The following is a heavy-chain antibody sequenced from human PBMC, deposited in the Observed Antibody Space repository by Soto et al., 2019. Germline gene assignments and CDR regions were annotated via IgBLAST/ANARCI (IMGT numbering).Heavy chain of an antibody. CDR1: GVTFSSET. V-gene: IGHV1-69*01. Sequence: QVQLVQSGADVKKPGSSVKVSCQASGVTFSSETLGWVRQAPGQGLEWVGGIIPLFGTASYAQKFQGRVTMTADESTSTVYMELSSLRSDDTAVYFCATELGENPASPFDAWGQGTLFTVSS. J-gene: IGHJ4*02. D-gene: IGHD3-10*01. CDR2: IIPLFGTA. CDR3: ATELGENPASPFDA.